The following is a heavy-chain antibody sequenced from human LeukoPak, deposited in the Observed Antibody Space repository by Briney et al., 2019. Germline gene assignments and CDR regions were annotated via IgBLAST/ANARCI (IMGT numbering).Heavy chain of an antibody. D-gene: IGHD3-22*01. CDR2: INHSGST. CDR1: GGSFSGYY. CDR3: ARRRYYDSSGYYPSAIDY. Sequence: PSETLSLTCAVYGGSFSGYYWSWIRQPPGKGLEWIGEINHSGSTNYNPSLKSRVTISVDTSKNQFSLKLSSVTAADTAVYYCARRRYYDSSGYYPSAIDYWGQGTLVTVSS. J-gene: IGHJ4*02. V-gene: IGHV4-34*01.